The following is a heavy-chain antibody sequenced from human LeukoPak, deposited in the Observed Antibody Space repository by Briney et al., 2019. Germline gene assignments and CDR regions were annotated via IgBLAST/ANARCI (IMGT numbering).Heavy chain of an antibody. Sequence: GGSLRLSCAVSGFIFTNFWMSWVSQAPGRGLEWVANIHPEGNEKYHVESVKGRFTISRDNTKNLLFLQMNGLRVEDTAVYYCARGDAFSGDHWGQGTLVTVSS. CDR2: IHPEGNEK. J-gene: IGHJ4*02. CDR1: GFIFTNFW. V-gene: IGHV3-7*04. CDR3: ARGDAFSGDH.